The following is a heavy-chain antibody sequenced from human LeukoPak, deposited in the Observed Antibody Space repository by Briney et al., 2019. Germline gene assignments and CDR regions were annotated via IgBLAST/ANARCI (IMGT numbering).Heavy chain of an antibody. CDR1: GGSIRRYY. V-gene: IGHV4-4*09. CDR2: IYTSGST. Sequence: SETLSLTCTVSGGSIRRYYWSWIRQPPGKGPEWIGYIYTSGSTNYNPSLKSRVTISVVTSKNQFSLKLSSVTAADTAVYYCARLRPYYYYMDVWGKGTTVTVSS. D-gene: IGHD3-10*01. J-gene: IGHJ6*03. CDR3: ARLRPYYYYMDV.